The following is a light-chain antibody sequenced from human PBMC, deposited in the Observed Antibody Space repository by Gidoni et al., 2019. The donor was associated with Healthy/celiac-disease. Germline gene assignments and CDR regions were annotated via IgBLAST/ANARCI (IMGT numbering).Light chain of an antibody. Sequence: DIQMTQSPSSLSASVGDRVTITCRASQSISSYLNWYQQKPGKAPKLLIYAASSLQSGVPSRFGGSGSGTDFTLTISSLQPEDFATYYCQQSYSTVALTFGGGTKVEIK. CDR3: QQSYSTVALT. V-gene: IGKV1-39*01. J-gene: IGKJ4*01. CDR2: AAS. CDR1: QSISSY.